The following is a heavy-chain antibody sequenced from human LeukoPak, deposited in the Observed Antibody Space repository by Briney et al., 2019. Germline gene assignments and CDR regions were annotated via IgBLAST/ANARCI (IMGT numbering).Heavy chain of an antibody. CDR2: IYYSGST. D-gene: IGHD3-16*01. J-gene: IGHJ4*02. Sequence: SETLSHTCTVSGGSISSYYWSWIRQPPGKGLEWIEYIYYSGSTNYNPSLKSRVTISVDTSKNQFSLKLSSVTAADTAVYYCAREVGGSFDYWGQGTLVTVSS. V-gene: IGHV4-59*01. CDR1: GGSISSYY. CDR3: AREVGGSFDY.